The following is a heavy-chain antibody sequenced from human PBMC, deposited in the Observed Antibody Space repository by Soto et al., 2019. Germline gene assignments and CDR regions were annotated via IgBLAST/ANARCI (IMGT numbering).Heavy chain of an antibody. J-gene: IGHJ6*02. Sequence: QVQLQQWGAGLLKPSETLSLTCAVSGGSFSGDYWSWIRQPPRKGLGLVGEINHSGSTNYNPSHKSRVTISVDTSKNAFSLKLSTVTAADTAVYYCASGIGWNDGSYDYIGMDVWGQGTTVTVS. V-gene: IGHV4-34*01. D-gene: IGHD1-1*01. CDR1: GGSFSGDY. CDR3: ASGIGWNDGSYDYIGMDV. CDR2: INHSGST.